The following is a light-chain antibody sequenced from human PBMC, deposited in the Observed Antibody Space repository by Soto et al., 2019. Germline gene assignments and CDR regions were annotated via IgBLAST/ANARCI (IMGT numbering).Light chain of an antibody. V-gene: IGKV3-20*01. Sequence: IVLTQSPGTLSLSPGERATLSCRASQSVTNSYLAWYQQNPGRAPRLLIYGASSRATGIPDRFSGSGSGTDFILTISRLEPEDFAVYYCQQYGNSPWTFGQGTKVEIK. CDR3: QQYGNSPWT. J-gene: IGKJ1*01. CDR2: GAS. CDR1: QSVTNSY.